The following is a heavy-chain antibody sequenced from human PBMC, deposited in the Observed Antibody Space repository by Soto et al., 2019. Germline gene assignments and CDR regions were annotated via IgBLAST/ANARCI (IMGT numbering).Heavy chain of an antibody. CDR1: GFSFTGYY. D-gene: IGHD6-6*01. Sequence: ASLKVSCKASGFSFTGYYIHWLRQAPGQGLEWMGWINAHAQKFQGRVTLTRDTSIATAYLTLTSLTSDDTALYYCAKDLTRQLAYWLDPWGQGTQVTVSS. CDR2: INAH. CDR3: AKDLTRQLAYWLDP. V-gene: IGHV1-2*02. J-gene: IGHJ5*02.